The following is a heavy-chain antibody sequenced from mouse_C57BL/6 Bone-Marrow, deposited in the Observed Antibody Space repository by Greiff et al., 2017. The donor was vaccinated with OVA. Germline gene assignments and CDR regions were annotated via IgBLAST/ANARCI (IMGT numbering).Heavy chain of an antibody. J-gene: IGHJ2*01. CDR2: IHPNSGST. Sequence: QVQLQQPGAELVKPGASVKLSCKASGYTFTSYWMHWVKQRPGQGLEWIGMIHPNSGSTKYNEKFTSKATLTGDKSSSTAYMQLSSLTSEDSAVYYCARGTGTFDYWGQGTTLTVSS. D-gene: IGHD2-14*01. CDR3: ARGTGTFDY. CDR1: GYTFTSYW. V-gene: IGHV1-64*01.